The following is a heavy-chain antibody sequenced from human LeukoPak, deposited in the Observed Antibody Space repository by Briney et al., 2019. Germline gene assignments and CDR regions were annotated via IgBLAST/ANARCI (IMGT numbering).Heavy chain of an antibody. J-gene: IGHJ4*02. CDR1: GFTFSTSA. V-gene: IGHV3-69-1*02. D-gene: IGHD3-9*01. CDR3: ARALFDLLTGYYPYLDY. CDR2: ISGSGTT. Sequence: GGSLRLSCEASGFTFSTSALHWVRQAPGKGLEWVSSISGSGTTYYADSVKGRFTISRDNFRKALYLQMSSLRAEDTDVYYCARALFDLLTGYYPYLDYWGPGTLVTVSS.